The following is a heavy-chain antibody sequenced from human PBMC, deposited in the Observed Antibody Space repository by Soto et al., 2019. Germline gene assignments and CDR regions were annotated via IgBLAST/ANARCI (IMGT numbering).Heavy chain of an antibody. CDR1: GGSFSDYY. J-gene: IGHJ4*02. CDR2: INHSGST. V-gene: IGHV4-34*01. D-gene: IGHD6-19*01. Sequence: PSETLSLTYAVYGGSFSDYYWSWIRQPPGKGLEWIGEINHSGSTNYNPSIKSRVTISVDTSKNQFSLKLSSVTAADTAVYYCARQPVVGTAFFDYWGQGTLVTV. CDR3: ARQPVVGTAFFDY.